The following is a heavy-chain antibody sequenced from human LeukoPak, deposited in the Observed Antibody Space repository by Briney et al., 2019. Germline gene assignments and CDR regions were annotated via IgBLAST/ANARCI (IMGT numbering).Heavy chain of an antibody. CDR1: GGTFSSYA. V-gene: IGHV1-69*05. CDR2: IIPIFGAA. J-gene: IGHJ6*03. D-gene: IGHD3-3*01. CDR3: ASNFWSGYYTAAGAYYYYMDV. Sequence: ASVKVSCKASGGTFSSYAISWVRQAPGQGLEWMGGIIPIFGAANYAQKFQGRVTITTDESTSTAYMELSSLRSEDTAVYYCASNFWSGYYTAAGAYYYYMDVWGKGTTVTVSS.